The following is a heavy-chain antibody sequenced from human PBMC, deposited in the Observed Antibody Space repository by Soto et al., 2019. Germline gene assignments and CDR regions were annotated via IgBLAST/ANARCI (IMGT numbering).Heavy chain of an antibody. D-gene: IGHD3-10*01. J-gene: IGHJ4*02. CDR3: ARDSGWPILNFDN. Sequence: GGSLRLSCAASVFDFSSYGIHWVRQAPGKGLEWVASSSYDGRETFYADSAEGRFTVSKEISKNTAFLQMNALRHEDTAVYFCARDSGWPILNFDNWGQGTPVNVSS. CDR2: SSYDGRET. CDR1: VFDFSSYG. V-gene: IGHV3-30*03.